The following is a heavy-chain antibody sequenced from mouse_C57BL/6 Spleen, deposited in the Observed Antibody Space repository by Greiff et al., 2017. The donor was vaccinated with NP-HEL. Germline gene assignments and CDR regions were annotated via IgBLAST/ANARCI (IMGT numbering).Heavy chain of an antibody. CDR2: LTPSNGGT. D-gene: IGHD2-4*01. CDR1: GYTFTSYL. J-gene: IGHJ3*01. Sequence: VQLQQPGTELVKPGASVKLSCKASGYTFTSYLMHWVKQRPGQGLAWIGNLTPSNGGTNYNEKFKSKATLTVDKSSSTAYMQLSSLTSEDSAVYYCAREGKEDYDYDLCAYWGQGTLVTVSA. V-gene: IGHV1-53*01. CDR3: AREGKEDYDYDLCAY.